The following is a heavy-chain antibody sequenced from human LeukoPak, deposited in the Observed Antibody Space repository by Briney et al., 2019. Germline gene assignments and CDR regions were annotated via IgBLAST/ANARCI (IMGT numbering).Heavy chain of an antibody. Sequence: GGSLRLSCAASGFTFSSYAMSWVRQAPGKGLEWVSAISGSGGSTYYADSVKGRFTISSDNSKNTLYLQMNSLRAEDTAVYYCAKGLRYFDWLFDYWGQGTLVTVSS. V-gene: IGHV3-23*01. CDR2: ISGSGGST. J-gene: IGHJ4*02. CDR1: GFTFSSYA. CDR3: AKGLRYFDWLFDY. D-gene: IGHD3-9*01.